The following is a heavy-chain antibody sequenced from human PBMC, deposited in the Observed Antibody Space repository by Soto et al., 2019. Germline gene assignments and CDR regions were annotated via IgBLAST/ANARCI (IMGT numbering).Heavy chain of an antibody. CDR1: GFTFDDYA. D-gene: IGHD3-3*01. Sequence: GGYLRLSCAASGFTFDDYAMHWVRQAPGKGLEWVSLISGDGGSTYYADSVKGRFTISRDNSKNSLYLQMNSLRTEDTALYYCAKGRPGSSPTLRFLEWLPSDYWGQGTLVTVSS. CDR2: ISGDGGST. V-gene: IGHV3-43*02. J-gene: IGHJ4*02. CDR3: AKGRPGSSPTLRFLEWLPSDY.